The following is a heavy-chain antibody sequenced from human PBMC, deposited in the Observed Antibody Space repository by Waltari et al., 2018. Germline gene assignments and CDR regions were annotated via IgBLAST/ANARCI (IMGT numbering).Heavy chain of an antibody. Sequence: QVQLVQSGAEVKKPGASVKVSCKASGYTFTGYYMHWVRQAPGQGLEWMGWVNPNRGGTNYAQKFQGRVTMTRDTSISTAYMELSRLRSDDTAVYYCARREVFTSCPYFDYWGQGTLVTVSS. CDR1: GYTFTGYY. J-gene: IGHJ4*02. D-gene: IGHD2-2*01. CDR2: VNPNRGGT. CDR3: ARREVFTSCPYFDY. V-gene: IGHV1-2*02.